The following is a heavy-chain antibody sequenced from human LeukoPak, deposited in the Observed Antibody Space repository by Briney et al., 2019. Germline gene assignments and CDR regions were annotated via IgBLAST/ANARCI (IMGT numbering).Heavy chain of an antibody. J-gene: IGHJ4*02. CDR1: GGSVSSGDDS. CDR3: ARVYCSSTSCFHFDY. V-gene: IGHV4-30-2*01. CDR2: IYHSGST. D-gene: IGHD2-2*01. Sequence: PSQTLSLTCTVSGGSVSSGDDSWSWIRQPPGKGLEWIGYIYHSGSTYYNPSLKSRVTISVDRSKNQFSLKLSSVTAADTAVYYCARVYCSSTSCFHFDYWGQGTLVTVSS.